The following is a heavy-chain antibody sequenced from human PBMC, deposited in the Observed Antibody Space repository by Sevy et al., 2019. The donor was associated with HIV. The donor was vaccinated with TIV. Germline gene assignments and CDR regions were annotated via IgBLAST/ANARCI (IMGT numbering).Heavy chain of an antibody. V-gene: IGHV3-48*01. CDR1: GFTFSNYN. D-gene: IGHD5-12*01. J-gene: IGHJ6*02. Sequence: GGCLRLSCAASGFTFSNYNMNWVRQAPGKGLEWASYISSSSNTIYYADSVKARFTISRDNDKNSLYLEMNSLRAEDTAAYYCAREGGYSDQGMDVWGLGTTVTVSS. CDR2: ISSSSNTI. CDR3: AREGGYSDQGMDV.